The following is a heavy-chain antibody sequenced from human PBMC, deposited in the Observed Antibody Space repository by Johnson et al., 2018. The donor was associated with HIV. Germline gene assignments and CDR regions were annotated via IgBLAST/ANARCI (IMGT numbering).Heavy chain of an antibody. J-gene: IGHJ3*02. CDR3: ARGHLAVAGTGDAFDI. V-gene: IGHV3-30*02. Sequence: QVHLVESGGGVVQPGRSLRLSCAASGFTFSSYGMHWVRQAPGKGLEWVAFIRYDGSNKYYADSVKGRFTISRDNSKNTLYLQMNSLRAEDTAVYYCARGHLAVAGTGDAFDIWGQGTMVTVSS. CDR1: GFTFSSYG. CDR2: IRYDGSNK. D-gene: IGHD6-19*01.